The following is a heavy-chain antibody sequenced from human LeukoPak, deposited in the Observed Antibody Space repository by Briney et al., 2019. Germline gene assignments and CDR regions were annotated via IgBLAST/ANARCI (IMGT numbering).Heavy chain of an antibody. CDR3: ARPSSWYSDYFDY. CDR1: GGSISSYY. V-gene: IGHV4-59*12. Sequence: SETLSLTCTVSGGSISSYYWSWIRQPPGKGLEWIGYIYYSGSSNYSPSLKSRVTISVDTSKNQFSLKLSSVTAADTAVYYCARPSSWYSDYFDYWGQGTLVTVSS. J-gene: IGHJ4*02. D-gene: IGHD6-13*01. CDR2: IYYSGSS.